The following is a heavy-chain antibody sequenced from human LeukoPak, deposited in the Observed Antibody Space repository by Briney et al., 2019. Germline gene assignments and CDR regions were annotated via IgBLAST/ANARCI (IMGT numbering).Heavy chain of an antibody. CDR1: GFTFSSYS. V-gene: IGHV3-21*01. J-gene: IGHJ4*02. D-gene: IGHD2-15*01. CDR2: ISSSSSYI. CDR3: ARGAAGGIVVVVAATPNDY. Sequence: GGSLRLSCAASGFTFSSYSMNWVRQAPGKGLEWVSSISSSSSYIYYADSVKGRFTISRDNAKNPLYLQMNSLRAEDTAVYYCARGAAGGIVVVVAATPNDYWGQGTLVTVSS.